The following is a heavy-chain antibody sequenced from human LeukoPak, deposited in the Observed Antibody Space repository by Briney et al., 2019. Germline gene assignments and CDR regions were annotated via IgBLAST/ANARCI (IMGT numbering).Heavy chain of an antibody. D-gene: IGHD2-2*01. CDR2: INHSGST. V-gene: IGHV4-34*01. J-gene: IGHJ4*02. Sequence: PSETLSLTCAVYGGSFSGYYWSWIRQPPGKGLEWIGEINHSGSTNYNPCLKSRVTISVDTSKNQFSLKLSSVTAADTAVYYCARLNYASFDYWGQGTLVTVSS. CDR1: GGSFSGYY. CDR3: ARLNYASFDY.